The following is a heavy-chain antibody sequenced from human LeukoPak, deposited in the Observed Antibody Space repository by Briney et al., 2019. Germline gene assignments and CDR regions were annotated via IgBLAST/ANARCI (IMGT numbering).Heavy chain of an antibody. D-gene: IGHD2-2*01. CDR2: ISYDGSNK. V-gene: IGHV3-30*04. J-gene: IGHJ4*02. CDR3: ANDLGYCSSTSCYGSSY. CDR1: GFTFSSYA. Sequence: GRSLRLSCAASGFTFSSYAMHWVRQAPGKGLEWVAVISYDGSNKYYADSVKGRFTISRDNSKNTLYLQMNSLRAEDTAVYYCANDLGYCSSTSCYGSSYWGQGTLVTVSS.